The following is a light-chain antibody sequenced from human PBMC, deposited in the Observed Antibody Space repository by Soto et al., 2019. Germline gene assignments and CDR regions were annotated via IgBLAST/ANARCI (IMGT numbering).Light chain of an antibody. CDR3: QQYNSYWT. CDR1: QSVSSN. CDR2: GVS. Sequence: ERIMTQSPATLSVSPGESATLSCRASQSVSSNLAWYQQKPGQAPRLLIYGVSTRATGIPARFSGSGSETKFTLTISSLQSEDFATYYCQQYNSYWTFGQGTKVEIK. V-gene: IGKV3-15*01. J-gene: IGKJ1*01.